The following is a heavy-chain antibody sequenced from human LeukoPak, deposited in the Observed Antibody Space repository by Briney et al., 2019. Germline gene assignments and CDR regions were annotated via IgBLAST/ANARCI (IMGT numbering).Heavy chain of an antibody. CDR3: ARDPVLRFLEWLSNAYYYYGMDV. Sequence: GASVKVSCKASGYTFTSYGISWVRQAPGQGLEWMGWISAYNGNTNYAQKLQGRVTMTTDTSTSTAYMELRSLRSDDTAVYYCARDPVLRFLEWLSNAYYYYGMDVWGQGTTVTVSS. CDR2: ISAYNGNT. V-gene: IGHV1-18*01. D-gene: IGHD3-3*01. J-gene: IGHJ6*02. CDR1: GYTFTSYG.